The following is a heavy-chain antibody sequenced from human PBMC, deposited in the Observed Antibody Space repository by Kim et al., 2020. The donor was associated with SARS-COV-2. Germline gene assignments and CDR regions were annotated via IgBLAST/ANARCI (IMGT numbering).Heavy chain of an antibody. CDR3: AKDWYSSSSPGDFDY. CDR1: GFTFSSYA. CDR2: ISGSGGST. D-gene: IGHD6-6*01. V-gene: IGHV3-23*01. Sequence: GGSLRLSCAASGFTFSSYAMSWVRQAPGKGLEWVSAISGSGGSTYYADSVKGRFTISRDNSKNTLYLQMNSLRAEDTAVYYCAKDWYSSSSPGDFDYWGQGTLVTVSS. J-gene: IGHJ4*02.